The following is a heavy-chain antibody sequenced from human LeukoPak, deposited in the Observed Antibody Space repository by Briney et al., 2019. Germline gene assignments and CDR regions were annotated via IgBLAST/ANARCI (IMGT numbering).Heavy chain of an antibody. D-gene: IGHD1-26*01. V-gene: IGHV3-15*05. CDR3: TTGMMVYGGATFDY. Sequence: GGSLRLSCAASGFTISNAWMTWARQAPGKGLEWVGRVISKPDGGTTDYAAPVKGRFTISRDDSRNTVYLQMNSLKTEDTAVYYCTTGMMVYGGATFDYWGQGTLVTVSS. CDR2: VISKPDGGTT. CDR1: GFTISNAW. J-gene: IGHJ4*02.